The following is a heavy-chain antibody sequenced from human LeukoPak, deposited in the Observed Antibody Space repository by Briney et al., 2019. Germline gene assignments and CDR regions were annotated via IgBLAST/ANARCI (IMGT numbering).Heavy chain of an antibody. J-gene: IGHJ4*02. Sequence: GGSLRLSCAASGFTFSSYSMNWVRQAPGKGLEWVSSISGSGGSTYYADSVKGRFTISRDNSKNTLYLQMNSLRAEDTAVYYCARSTRAAAGRTPFDYWGQGTLVTVSS. V-gene: IGHV3-23*01. CDR1: GFTFSSYS. CDR2: ISGSGGST. CDR3: ARSTRAAAGRTPFDY. D-gene: IGHD6-13*01.